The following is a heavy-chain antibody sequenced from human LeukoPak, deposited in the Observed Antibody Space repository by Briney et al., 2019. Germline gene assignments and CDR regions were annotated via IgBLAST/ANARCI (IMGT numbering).Heavy chain of an antibody. D-gene: IGHD3-22*01. V-gene: IGHV3-21*01. Sequence: GGSLRLSCAASGFTFSSYSMNWVRQAPGKGLEWVSSISSSSSYIYYADSVKDRFTISRDNAKNSLYLQMNSLRAEDTAVYYCAREDDSSGGDYWGQGTLVTVSS. J-gene: IGHJ4*02. CDR2: ISSSSSYI. CDR3: AREDDSSGGDY. CDR1: GFTFSSYS.